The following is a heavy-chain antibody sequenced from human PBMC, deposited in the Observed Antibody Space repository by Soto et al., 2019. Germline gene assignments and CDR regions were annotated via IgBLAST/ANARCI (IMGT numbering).Heavy chain of an antibody. Sequence: SATLSLTCTVSGGSLSGGDNYWSWIRQLPGKGLEWIGHIHYGGSTYYSPSFKSRVILSVDTSKSQFSMNLTSATAADTAVYFCAKESGPGSFDWFDAWGQGTPVTVSS. CDR2: IHYGGST. CDR3: AKESGPGSFDWFDA. D-gene: IGHD3-10*01. V-gene: IGHV4-30-4*01. J-gene: IGHJ5*02. CDR1: GGSLSGGDNY.